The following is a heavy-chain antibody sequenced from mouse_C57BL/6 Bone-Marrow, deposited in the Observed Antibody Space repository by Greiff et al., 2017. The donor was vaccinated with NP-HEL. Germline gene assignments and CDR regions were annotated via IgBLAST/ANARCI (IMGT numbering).Heavy chain of an antibody. CDR3: ARSLDSSGYAWFAY. Sequence: QVQLQQSGAELVRPGTSVKVSCKASGYAFTNYLIEWVKQRPGQGLEWIGVINPGSGGTNYNEKFKGKATLTADKSSSTAYMQLSSLTSEDSAVYCCARSLDSSGYAWFAYWGQGTLVTVSA. V-gene: IGHV1-54*01. CDR2: INPGSGGT. J-gene: IGHJ3*01. D-gene: IGHD3-2*02. CDR1: GYAFTNYL.